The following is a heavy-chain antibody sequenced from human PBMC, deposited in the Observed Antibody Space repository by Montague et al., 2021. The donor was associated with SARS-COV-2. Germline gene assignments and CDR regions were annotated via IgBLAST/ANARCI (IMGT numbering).Heavy chain of an antibody. CDR1: GFTFSSYA. J-gene: IGHJ4*02. CDR3: AKASRIQLWFRTPYFDY. CDR2: ISGSGGST. Sequence: SLRLSCAASGFTFSSYAMSWVRQAPGKGLEWVSAISGSGGSTYYADSVKGRFTISRDNSKNTLYLQMNSLRAEDTAVYYCAKASRIQLWFRTPYFDYWGLGTLVTVSS. D-gene: IGHD5-18*01. V-gene: IGHV3-23*01.